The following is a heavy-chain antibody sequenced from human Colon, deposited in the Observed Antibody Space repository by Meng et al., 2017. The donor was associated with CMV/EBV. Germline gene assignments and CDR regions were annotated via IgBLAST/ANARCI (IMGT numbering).Heavy chain of an antibody. V-gene: IGHV1-69*10. CDR2: IIPILDIA. Sequence: SVKVSCKVSGGTYNIYAVSWVRQAPGQGLEWMGGIIPILDIAHYEQKFQARVTITADKSTATAYMELSSLTSEDTAVYYCARHDQYYDYLSGWRGMDVWGRGTPVTVSS. D-gene: IGHD3-3*01. CDR3: ARHDQYYDYLSGWRGMDV. J-gene: IGHJ6*02. CDR1: GGTYNIYA.